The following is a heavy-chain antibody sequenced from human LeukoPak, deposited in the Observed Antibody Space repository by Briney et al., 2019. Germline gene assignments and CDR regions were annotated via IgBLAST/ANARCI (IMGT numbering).Heavy chain of an antibody. CDR3: AREVAIVVVPAATFQDY. Sequence: ASVKVSCTASVYTFTGYYMHWVRQAPGQGLEWMGWINPNSGGTNYAQKFQGRVTMTRDTSISTAYMELSRLRSDDTAVYYCAREVAIVVVPAATFQDYWGQGTLVTVSS. V-gene: IGHV1-2*02. CDR2: INPNSGGT. J-gene: IGHJ4*02. CDR1: VYTFTGYY. D-gene: IGHD2-2*01.